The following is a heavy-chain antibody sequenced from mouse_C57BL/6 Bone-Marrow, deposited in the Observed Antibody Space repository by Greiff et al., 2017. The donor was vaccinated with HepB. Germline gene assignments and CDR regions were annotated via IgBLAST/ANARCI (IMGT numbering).Heavy chain of an antibody. CDR2: IYPRSGNN. V-gene: IGHV1-81*01. CDR3: ARDEAFYYDYEFAY. CDR1: GYTFTSYG. D-gene: IGHD2-4*01. J-gene: IGHJ3*01. Sequence: VQLQQSGAELARPGASVKLSCKASGYTFTSYGISWVKQRTGQGLEWIGEIYPRSGNNYYNEKFKGKATLTADKSSSTAYMEIRSLTSEDSAVYFCARDEAFYYDYEFAYWGQGTLVTVSA.